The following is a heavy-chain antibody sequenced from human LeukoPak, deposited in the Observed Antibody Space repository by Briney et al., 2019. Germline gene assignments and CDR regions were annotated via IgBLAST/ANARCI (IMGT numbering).Heavy chain of an antibody. Sequence: EASETLSLTCAVYGGSFSGYYWSWIRQPPGKGLEWIGEINHSGSTNYNPSLKSRVTISVDTSKNQFSLKLSSVTAADTAVYYCARGREGIAAAGTKQNYYYYYGMDVWGQGTTVTVSS. J-gene: IGHJ6*02. D-gene: IGHD6-13*01. V-gene: IGHV4-34*01. CDR1: GGSFSGYY. CDR2: INHSGST. CDR3: ARGREGIAAAGTKQNYYYYYGMDV.